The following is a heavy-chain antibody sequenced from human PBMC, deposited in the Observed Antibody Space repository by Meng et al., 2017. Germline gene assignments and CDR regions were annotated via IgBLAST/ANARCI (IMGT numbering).Heavy chain of an antibody. V-gene: IGHV3-30*07. CDR2: ISYDGSNK. J-gene: IGHJ1*01. D-gene: IGHD1-26*01. CDR1: GFTFSSYA. CDR3: AKLRFYGGALRYRYFQH. Sequence: GESLKISCAASGFTFSSYAMHWVRQAPGKGLEWGAVISYDGSNKYYADSVKGRFTISRDNSKNTLYLQMNSLRAEDTAVYYCAKLRFYGGALRYRYFQHWGQGTLVTVSS.